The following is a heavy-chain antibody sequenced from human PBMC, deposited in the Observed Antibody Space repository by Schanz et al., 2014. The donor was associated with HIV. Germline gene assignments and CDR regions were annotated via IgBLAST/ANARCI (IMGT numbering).Heavy chain of an antibody. CDR1: GGTFMTYA. CDR3: ARGECDFWSGYCPHCHYFDLDV. D-gene: IGHD3-3*01. Sequence: QVQLVQSGAEVKKPGSSVKVSCKASGGTFMTYAISWVRQAPGQGLEWMGGIIPVFGTTNYAQKFQGRVTITADKSTSTAYMELSSLRSEDTAVYYCARGECDFWSGYCPHCHYFDLDVWGPGTSVTVSS. J-gene: IGHJ6*02. CDR2: IIPVFGTT. V-gene: IGHV1-69*06.